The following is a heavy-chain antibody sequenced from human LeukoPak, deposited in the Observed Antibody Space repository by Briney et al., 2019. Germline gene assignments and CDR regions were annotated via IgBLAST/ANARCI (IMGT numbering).Heavy chain of an antibody. CDR3: ARWTPLYDFWGGYYRLYYYMDV. CDR1: GFTFSSYW. V-gene: IGHV3-7*01. Sequence: GGSLRLSCAASGFTFSSYWMSWVCQAPGKGLEWVANIKQDGSEKYYVDSVKGRFTISRDNAKNSLYLQMNSLRAEDTAVYYCARWTPLYDFWGGYYRLYYYMDVWGKGTTVTVSS. J-gene: IGHJ6*03. D-gene: IGHD3-3*01. CDR2: IKQDGSEK.